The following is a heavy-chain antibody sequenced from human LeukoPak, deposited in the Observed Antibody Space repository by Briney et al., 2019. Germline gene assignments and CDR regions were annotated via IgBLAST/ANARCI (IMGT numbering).Heavy chain of an antibody. CDR1: GYSISSGYY. CDR2: IYYSGGT. D-gene: IGHD3-10*01. CDR3: ARLRRRSSSGRKGYFDY. V-gene: IGHV4-61*01. J-gene: IGHJ4*02. Sequence: SETLSLTCTVSGYSISSGYYWGWIRQPPGKGLEWIGYIYYSGGTNYRPSLKSRVTISVDTSKNQFSLKLSSMTGADTAVYYCARLRRRSSSGRKGYFDYWGQGTLVIVSS.